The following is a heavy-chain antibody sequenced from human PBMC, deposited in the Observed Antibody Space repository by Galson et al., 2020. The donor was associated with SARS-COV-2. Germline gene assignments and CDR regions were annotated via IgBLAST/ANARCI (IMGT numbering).Heavy chain of an antibody. CDR1: GFSLSGYW. D-gene: IGHD5-18*01. CDR3: ARGGTGWVTYNWFDP. Sequence: GGSLRLSCAASGFSLSGYWMHWLRQAPGKGPMWVSRINGDASSTAYADSVKGRFTISRDNAKNMLFLQMDSLSVEDTAVYYCARGGTGWVTYNWFDPWGQGTLVTVSS. V-gene: IGHV3-74*01. J-gene: IGHJ5*02. CDR2: INGDASST.